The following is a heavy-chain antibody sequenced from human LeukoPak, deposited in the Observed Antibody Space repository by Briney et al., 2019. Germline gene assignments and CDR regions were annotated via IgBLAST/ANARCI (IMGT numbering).Heavy chain of an antibody. J-gene: IGHJ5*02. CDR2: INPNSGGT. D-gene: IGHD2-2*01. CDR3: ARAESVVPAAMDWFDP. Sequence: ASVNVSCKASVYTFTVYYMHWVRQAPGQGLDWMGWINPNSGGTNYAQKFQGRVTMTRDTSISTAYMELSRLRSDETAVYYCARAESVVPAAMDWFDPWGQGTLVTVSS. CDR1: VYTFTVYY. V-gene: IGHV1-2*02.